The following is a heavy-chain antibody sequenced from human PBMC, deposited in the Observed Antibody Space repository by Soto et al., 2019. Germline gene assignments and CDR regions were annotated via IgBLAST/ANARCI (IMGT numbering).Heavy chain of an antibody. Sequence: QVQLQESGPGLVKPPGTLSLTCAVSGGSISSSSWWRWVRLPPGKGLEWIGEIYHSGTTNYNPSLKSRVTMSVDKSKNQFSLKLSSVTAADTAVYYCARRGDGSGSLDYWGQGTLVTVSS. CDR3: ARRGDGSGSLDY. CDR1: GGSISSSSW. D-gene: IGHD3-10*01. V-gene: IGHV4-4*03. J-gene: IGHJ4*02. CDR2: IYHSGTT.